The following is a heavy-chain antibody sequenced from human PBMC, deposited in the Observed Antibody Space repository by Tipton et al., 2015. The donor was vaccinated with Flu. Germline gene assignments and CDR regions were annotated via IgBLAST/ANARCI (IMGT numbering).Heavy chain of an antibody. V-gene: IGHV3-7*01. CDR3: VRAIAAAGSR. J-gene: IGHJ4*02. D-gene: IGHD6-13*01. Sequence: SLRLSCAASGFSFHTYWMNWVRQAPGKGLEWVANIKHDGSEKYYVDSVEGRFTISRDNAKNSLYLQMNSLRAEDTAAYYCVRAIAAAGSRWGQGTLVTVSS. CDR2: IKHDGSEK. CDR1: GFSFHTYW.